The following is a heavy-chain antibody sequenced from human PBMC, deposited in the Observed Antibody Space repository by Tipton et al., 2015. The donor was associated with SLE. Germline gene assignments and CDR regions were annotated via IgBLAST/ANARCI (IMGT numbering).Heavy chain of an antibody. CDR1: GGSISSSSYY. CDR3: VAGSYYKGYYYYGMDV. CDR2: IYTSGST. D-gene: IGHD3-10*01. J-gene: IGHJ6*02. V-gene: IGHV4-61*02. Sequence: TLSLTCTVSGGSISSSSYYWSWIRQPAGKGLEWIGRIYTSGSTNYNPSLKSRVTMSVDTSKNQFSLKLSSVTAADTAVYYCVAGSYYKGYYYYGMDVWGQGTTVTVSS.